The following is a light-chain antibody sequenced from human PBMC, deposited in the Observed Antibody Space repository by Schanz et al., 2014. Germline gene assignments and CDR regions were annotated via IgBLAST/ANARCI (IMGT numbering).Light chain of an antibody. CDR2: DVS. V-gene: IGLV2-11*01. CDR3: QSYDSSLSSSGV. Sequence: QSALTQPRSVSGSPGQSVTISCAGTSSDVGGHNYVSWYQQHPGKAPKLIIYDVSVRPSGVPDRFSGSKSVNTASLTISGLQAEDEADYYCQSYDSSLSSSGVFGGGTKVTVL. J-gene: IGLJ3*02. CDR1: SSDVGGHNY.